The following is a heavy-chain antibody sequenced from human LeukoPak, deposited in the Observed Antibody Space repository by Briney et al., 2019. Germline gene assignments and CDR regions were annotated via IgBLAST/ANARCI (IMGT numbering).Heavy chain of an antibody. CDR2: IYHSGST. J-gene: IGHJ5*02. Sequence: KPSETLPLTCAVSGYSISSAYYWGWIRQPPGKGLEWIGSIYHSGSTYYNPSLKSRVTISVDTSKNQFSLKLSSVTAADTAVYYCARDLSGILRNWFDPWGQGTLVTVSS. V-gene: IGHV4-38-2*02. D-gene: IGHD1-14*01. CDR1: GYSISSAYY. CDR3: ARDLSGILRNWFDP.